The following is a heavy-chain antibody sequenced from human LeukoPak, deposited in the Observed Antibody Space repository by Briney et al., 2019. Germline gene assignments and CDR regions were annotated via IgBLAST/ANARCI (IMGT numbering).Heavy chain of an antibody. CDR1: DYTFTRYG. Sequence: ASVRVSCKASDYTFTRYGISWVRQAPGQGLEWMGIINPSGGSTSYAQKFQGRVTMTRDMSTSTVYMELSSLRSEDTAVYYCARCIVGATYDAFDIWGQGTMVTVSS. CDR3: ARCIVGATYDAFDI. D-gene: IGHD1-26*01. J-gene: IGHJ3*02. V-gene: IGHV1-46*01. CDR2: INPSGGST.